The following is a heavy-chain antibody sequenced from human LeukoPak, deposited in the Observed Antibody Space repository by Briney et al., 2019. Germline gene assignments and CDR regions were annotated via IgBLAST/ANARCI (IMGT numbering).Heavy chain of an antibody. CDR2: IIPIFGTA. V-gene: IGHV1-69*05. J-gene: IGHJ6*03. CDR3: AKAPLYSSSSYYYYYYMDV. CDR1: GGTFSSYA. D-gene: IGHD6-6*01. Sequence: SVKVSCKASGGTFSSYAISWVRQAPGQGLEWMGGIIPIFGTANYAQKFQGRVTITTDESTSTAYMELSSLRSEDTAVYYCAKAPLYSSSSYYYYYYMDVWGKGTTVTVSS.